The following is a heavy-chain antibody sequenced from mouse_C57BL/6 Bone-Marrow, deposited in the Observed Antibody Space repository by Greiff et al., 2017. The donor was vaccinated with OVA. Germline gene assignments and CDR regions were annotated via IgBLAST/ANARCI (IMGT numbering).Heavy chain of an antibody. CDR3: ARDRGFDYDGSDWYFDV. D-gene: IGHD2-4*01. CDR2: ISDVGSYT. V-gene: IGHV5-4*01. CDR1: GFTFSSYA. Sequence: EVKLVESGGGLVKPGGSLKLSCAASGFTFSSYALSWVRQTPEKRLEWVAPISDVGSYTYYPDNVKGRFTISRDNAKNNLYLQMSHLKSEDTAMYYCARDRGFDYDGSDWYFDVWGTGTTVTVSS. J-gene: IGHJ1*03.